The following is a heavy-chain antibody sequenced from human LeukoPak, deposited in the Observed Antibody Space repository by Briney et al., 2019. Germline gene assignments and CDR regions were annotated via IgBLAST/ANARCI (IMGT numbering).Heavy chain of an antibody. CDR3: AKDPVGAQLWFYYFDY. J-gene: IGHJ4*02. CDR2: ISGSGGST. CDR1: GFTFSSYA. Sequence: GGSLRLSCAASGFTFSSYAMSWVRQAPGKGLEWVSAISGSGGSTYYADSVKGRFTISRDNSKNTLYLQMNSLRAEDTAVYYRAKDPVGAQLWFYYFDYWGQGTLVTVSS. D-gene: IGHD5-18*01. V-gene: IGHV3-23*01.